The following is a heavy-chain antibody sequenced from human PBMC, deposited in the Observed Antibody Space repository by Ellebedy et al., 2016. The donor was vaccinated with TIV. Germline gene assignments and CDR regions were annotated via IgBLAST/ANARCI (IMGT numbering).Heavy chain of an antibody. CDR3: AKVHGAVVVVAASIGASDY. Sequence: GESLKISCAASGFTFSSYAMTWVRQAPGKGLEWVSTISDSAFSTYYADSVKGRFTISRDNSKNTLYLQMNSLRAEDTAVYYCAKVHGAVVVVAASIGASDYWGQGTLVTVSS. J-gene: IGHJ4*02. CDR1: GFTFSSYA. V-gene: IGHV3-23*01. D-gene: IGHD2-2*02. CDR2: ISDSAFST.